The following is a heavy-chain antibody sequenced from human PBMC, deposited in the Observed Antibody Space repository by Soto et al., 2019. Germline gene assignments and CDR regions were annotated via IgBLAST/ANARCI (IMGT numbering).Heavy chain of an antibody. CDR2: ISGSGGST. Sequence: PGGSLRLSCAASGFTFSSYAMSWVRQAPGKGLEWVSAISGSGGSTYYADSVKGRFTISRDNSKNTLYLQMNSLRAEDTAVYYCAKGREGVVVVAAISTWGQGTLVTVSS. CDR3: AKGREGVVVVAAIST. V-gene: IGHV3-23*01. CDR1: GFTFSSYA. J-gene: IGHJ4*02. D-gene: IGHD2-15*01.